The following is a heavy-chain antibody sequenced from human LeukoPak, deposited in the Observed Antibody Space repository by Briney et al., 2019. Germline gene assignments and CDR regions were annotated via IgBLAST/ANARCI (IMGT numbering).Heavy chain of an antibody. CDR1: GFSVSGDY. Sequence: GGSLRLSCAVSGFSVSGDYMSWVRQAPGKGLEWVSFIYRGDNTHYADSVKGRFTISRDTSKNTLYLQMNGLRAEDTALYYCAKKYYYGSGSYIFHFDHWGQGTPVTVSS. CDR3: AKKYYYGSGSYIFHFDH. CDR2: IYRGDNT. D-gene: IGHD3-10*01. V-gene: IGHV3-53*01. J-gene: IGHJ4*02.